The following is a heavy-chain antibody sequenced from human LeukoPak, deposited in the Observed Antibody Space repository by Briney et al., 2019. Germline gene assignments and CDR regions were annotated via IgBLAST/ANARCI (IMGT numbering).Heavy chain of an antibody. Sequence: PGGSLRLSCAASGFTFSDYPMTWIRQAPGKGLEWVSYISGSGSTIYYADAVKGRFTISRDNAKNSLYLQMNSLRAEDTAVYYCASECPQRGYSYDWGQGTLVTVSS. CDR2: ISGSGSTI. D-gene: IGHD5-18*01. V-gene: IGHV3-11*01. J-gene: IGHJ4*02. CDR1: GFTFSDYP. CDR3: ASECPQRGYSYD.